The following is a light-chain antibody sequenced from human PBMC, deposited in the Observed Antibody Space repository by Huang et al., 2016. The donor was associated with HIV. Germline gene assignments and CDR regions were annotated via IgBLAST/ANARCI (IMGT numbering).Light chain of an antibody. CDR1: QSVSSY. V-gene: IGKV3-11*01. CDR3: QQRSNWPRMYT. J-gene: IGKJ2*01. Sequence: EIVLTQSPATLSLSPGERATLSCRASQSVSSYLAWYQQKPGKAPRLLIYDASNRATGIPARFSGSGSGTDFTLTIGSLEPEDFAVYYCQQRSNWPRMYTFGQGTKLEIK. CDR2: DAS.